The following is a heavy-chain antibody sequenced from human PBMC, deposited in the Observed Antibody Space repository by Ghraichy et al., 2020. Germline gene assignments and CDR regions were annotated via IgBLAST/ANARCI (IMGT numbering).Heavy chain of an antibody. V-gene: IGHV4-61*01. CDR1: GGSVSSGSYY. Sequence: SETLSLTCTVSGGSVSSGSYYWSWIRQPPGKGLEWIGYIYYSGSTNYNPSLKSRVTISVDTSKNQFSLKLSSVTAAVTAVYYCARDRLSSGWGPCDYWGQGTLVTVSS. D-gene: IGHD6-19*01. CDR3: ARDRLSSGWGPCDY. CDR2: IYYSGST. J-gene: IGHJ4*02.